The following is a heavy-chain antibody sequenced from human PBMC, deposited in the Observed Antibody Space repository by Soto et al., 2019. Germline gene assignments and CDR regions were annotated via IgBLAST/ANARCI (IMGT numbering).Heavy chain of an antibody. CDR2: ISGSGGST. CDR3: AKFGSYSSSSGYFDY. Sequence: PGGSLRLSCAASGFTFSSYAMSWVRQAPGKGLEWVSAISGSGGSTYYADSVKGRFTISRDNSKNTLYLQMNSLRAEDTAVYYCAKFGSYSSSSGYFDYWGQGTLVTVSS. J-gene: IGHJ4*02. CDR1: GFTFSSYA. D-gene: IGHD6-6*01. V-gene: IGHV3-23*01.